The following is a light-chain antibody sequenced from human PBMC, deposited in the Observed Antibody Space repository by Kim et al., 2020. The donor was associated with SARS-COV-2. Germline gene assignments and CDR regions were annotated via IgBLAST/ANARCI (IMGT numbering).Light chain of an antibody. CDR1: QSVSSSY. CDR2: GTS. J-gene: IGKJ4*01. V-gene: IGKV3-20*01. Sequence: SPGEGATLSCRASQSVSSSYLAWYQQKAGQAPRLVIYGTSTRATGIPDRFSGSGSGTDFTLTISRLEPEDVAVYYCQQYGTSPRTFGGGTKVDIK. CDR3: QQYGTSPRT.